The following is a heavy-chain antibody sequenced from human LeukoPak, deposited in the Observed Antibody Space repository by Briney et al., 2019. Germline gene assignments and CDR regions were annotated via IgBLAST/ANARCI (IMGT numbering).Heavy chain of an antibody. J-gene: IGHJ4*02. D-gene: IGHD2-15*01. V-gene: IGHV4-39*01. CDR1: GDSISTSNSY. Sequence: KTSETLSLTCTVSGDSISTSNSYWGWIRQPPGKGLEWIGSIYYSGNTYYNASLKSRVTISVDTSKNQFSLKLTSVTASDTAVYYCARIRGPGRYCSGGSCHYYFDYWGQGTLVTVSS. CDR2: IYYSGNT. CDR3: ARIRGPGRYCSGGSCHYYFDY.